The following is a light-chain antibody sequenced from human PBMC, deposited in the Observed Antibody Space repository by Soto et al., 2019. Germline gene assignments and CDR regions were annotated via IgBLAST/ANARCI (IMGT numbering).Light chain of an antibody. J-gene: IGLJ1*01. CDR1: SSDVGGYNY. CDR2: DVS. CDR3: SSYTSSSTDV. V-gene: IGLV2-14*01. Sequence: QSVLTQPASVSGSPGQSITISCTGTSSDVGGYNYVSWYQQHPGRAPKLVIYDVSIRPSGVSNRFSGSKSGNTASLTISGLQAEDEADYYCSSYTSSSTDVFGTGTKLTVL.